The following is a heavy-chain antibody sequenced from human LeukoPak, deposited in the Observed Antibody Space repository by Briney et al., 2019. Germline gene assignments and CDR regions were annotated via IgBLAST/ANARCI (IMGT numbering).Heavy chain of an antibody. Sequence: PGGSLRLSCAASGFTFDDYAMHWVRQAPGKGLEWVSGISWNSGSIGYVDSVKGRFTISRDNAKNSLYLQMNSLRAEDTAVYYCAREMRASGWFYGMDVWGQGTTVTVSS. J-gene: IGHJ6*02. CDR1: GFTFDDYA. V-gene: IGHV3-9*01. CDR3: AREMRASGWFYGMDV. D-gene: IGHD6-19*01. CDR2: ISWNSGSI.